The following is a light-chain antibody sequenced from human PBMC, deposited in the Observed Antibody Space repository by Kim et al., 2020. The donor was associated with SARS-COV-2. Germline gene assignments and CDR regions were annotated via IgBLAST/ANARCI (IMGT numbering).Light chain of an antibody. CDR1: SSNSGAGYD. V-gene: IGLV1-40*01. CDR3: QSYDSSLSGYV. Sequence: RVTSSCTGSSSNSGAGYDVHWYQQRPGTAPKLLIYGNSNRPSGVPDRFSGSKSGTSASLAITGLQAEDEADYYCQSYDSSLSGYVFGTGTKVTVL. CDR2: GNS. J-gene: IGLJ1*01.